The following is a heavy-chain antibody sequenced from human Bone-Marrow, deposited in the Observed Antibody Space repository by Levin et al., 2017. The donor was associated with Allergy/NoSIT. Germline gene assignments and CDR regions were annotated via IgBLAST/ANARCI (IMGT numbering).Heavy chain of an antibody. V-gene: IGHV3-9*01. Sequence: GGSLRLSCAVSGFSFSDFGMHWVRQVPGKGLQWVSGINWKSAIIGYADSVKGRFTISRDKAKNSLSLQMNSLTPEDTAFYYGVKGRGTTSQNFDNWGQGTLVIVSS. CDR2: INWKSAII. J-gene: IGHJ4*02. CDR3: VKGRGTTSQNFDN. CDR1: GFSFSDFG. D-gene: IGHD2-2*01.